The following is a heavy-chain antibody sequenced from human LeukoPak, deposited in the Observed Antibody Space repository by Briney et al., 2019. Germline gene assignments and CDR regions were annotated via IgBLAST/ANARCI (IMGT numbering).Heavy chain of an antibody. CDR2: ISSSSSTI. CDR3: AMGYDFIGFDY. V-gene: IGHV3-48*01. D-gene: IGHD3-3*01. CDR1: GFTFSSYS. Sequence: PGGSLRLSCAASGFTFSSYSMNWVRQAPGKGLEWVSYISSSSSTIYYADSVKGRFTISRDNAKNSLYLQMNSLRAEDTAVYYCAMGYDFIGFDYWGQGTLVTVSS. J-gene: IGHJ4*02.